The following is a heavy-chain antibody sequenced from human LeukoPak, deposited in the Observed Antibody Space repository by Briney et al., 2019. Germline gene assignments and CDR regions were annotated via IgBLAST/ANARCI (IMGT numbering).Heavy chain of an antibody. J-gene: IGHJ4*02. CDR1: GYTFTSYY. Sequence: ASVKVSCKASGYTFTSYYMHWVRQAPGQGLEWMGIINPSGGSTSYAQKFQGRVTMTRDMSTSTVYMELSRLRSGDTAVYYCARGATVVTIYDWGQGTLVTVSS. CDR3: ARGATVVTIYD. V-gene: IGHV1-46*01. CDR2: INPSGGST. D-gene: IGHD4-23*01.